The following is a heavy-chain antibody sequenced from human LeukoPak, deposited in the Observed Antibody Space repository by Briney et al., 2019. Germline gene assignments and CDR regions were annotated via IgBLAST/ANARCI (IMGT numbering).Heavy chain of an antibody. CDR1: GGTFSSYA. J-gene: IGHJ4*02. D-gene: IGHD3-10*01. V-gene: IGHV1-69*01. CDR2: IIPIFGTA. Sequence: SVKVSCKASGGTFSSYAISWVRQAPGQGLEWMGGIIPIFGTANYAQKFQGRVTITADESTSTAYMELSSLRSEDTAVHYCARARSGSYYNGYYFDYWGQGTLVTVSS. CDR3: ARARSGSYYNGYYFDY.